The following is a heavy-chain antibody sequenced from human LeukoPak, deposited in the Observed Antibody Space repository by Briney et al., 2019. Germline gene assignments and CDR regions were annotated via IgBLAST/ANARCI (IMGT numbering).Heavy chain of an antibody. CDR2: INHSGST. J-gene: IGHJ4*02. CDR1: GGSISTSNYY. Sequence: SETLSLTCTVSGGSISTSNYYWDWIRQPPGKGLEWIGEINHSGSTNYNPSLKSRVTISVDTSKNQFSLKLSSVTAADTAVYYCARARRYSYGYVAYWGQGTLVTVSS. V-gene: IGHV4-39*07. CDR3: ARARRYSYGYVAY. D-gene: IGHD5-18*01.